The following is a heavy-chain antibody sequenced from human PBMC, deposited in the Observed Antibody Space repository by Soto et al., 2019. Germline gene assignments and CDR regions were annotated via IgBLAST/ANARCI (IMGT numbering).Heavy chain of an antibody. CDR1: GFTLSSYA. Sequence: GGSLRLSCAASGFTLSSYAMSWVRQAPGKGLEWVPAISGSGGSTYYADSVKGRFTISRDNSMNTLYLQMNSLRVEDTAVYYCAHPRGYGVFDAYDIWGQGTMVTVSS. CDR2: ISGSGGST. CDR3: AHPRGYGVFDAYDI. J-gene: IGHJ3*02. V-gene: IGHV3-23*01. D-gene: IGHD4-17*01.